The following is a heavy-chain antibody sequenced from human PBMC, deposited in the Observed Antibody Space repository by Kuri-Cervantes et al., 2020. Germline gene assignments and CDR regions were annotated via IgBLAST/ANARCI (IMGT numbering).Heavy chain of an antibody. CDR1: GGTFSSYA. J-gene: IGHJ4*02. Sequence: SVKVSCKASGGTFSSYAISWVRQAPGQGLEWMGGIIPIFGTANYVQKFQGRVTIITDESTSTAYMELSSLRSEDTAVHYCARVLRYYDSSGYYDYWGQGTLVTVSS. V-gene: IGHV1-69*05. CDR2: IIPIFGTA. CDR3: ARVLRYYDSSGYYDY. D-gene: IGHD3-22*01.